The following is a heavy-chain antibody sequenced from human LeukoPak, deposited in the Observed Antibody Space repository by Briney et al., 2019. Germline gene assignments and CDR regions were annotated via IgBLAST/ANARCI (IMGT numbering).Heavy chain of an antibody. CDR1: GGSISGYY. D-gene: IGHD2-21*01. J-gene: IGHJ4*02. CDR3: ARHIYCGGDCASDGFDY. Sequence: SETLSLTCTVSGGSISGYYWSWIRQPPGKGLEWIGYIYYSGSTNYNPSLKSRVTISVDTSKNQFSLKLSSVTAADTAVYYCARHIYCGGDCASDGFDYWGQGTLVTVSS. V-gene: IGHV4-59*01. CDR2: IYYSGST.